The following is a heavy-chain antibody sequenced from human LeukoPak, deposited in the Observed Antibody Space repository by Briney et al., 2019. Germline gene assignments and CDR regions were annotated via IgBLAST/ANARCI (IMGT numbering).Heavy chain of an antibody. CDR3: ARRVVVAAPFDY. J-gene: IGHJ4*02. Sequence: SETLSLTCTVSGGSISSGSYYWSWIRQPAGKGLEWIGRIYTSGSTNYNPSLKSRVTISVDTSKNQFSLKLSSVTAADTAVYYCARRVVVAAPFDYWGQGTLVTVSS. D-gene: IGHD2-15*01. V-gene: IGHV4-61*02. CDR1: GGSISSGSYY. CDR2: IYTSGST.